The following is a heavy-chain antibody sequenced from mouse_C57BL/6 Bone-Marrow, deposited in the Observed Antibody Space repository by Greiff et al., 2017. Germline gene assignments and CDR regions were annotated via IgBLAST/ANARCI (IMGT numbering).Heavy chain of an antibody. CDR2: IDPEDGET. J-gene: IGHJ1*03. CDR1: GFNIKDYY. V-gene: IGHV14-2*01. Sequence: EVQRVESGAELVKPGASVKLSCTASGFNIKDYYMHWVKQRTEQGLEWIGRIDPEDGETKYAPKFQGKATITADTSSNTAYLQLSSLTSEDTAVYYCASPFTTVVDWYFDVWGTGTTVTVSS. D-gene: IGHD1-1*01. CDR3: ASPFTTVVDWYFDV.